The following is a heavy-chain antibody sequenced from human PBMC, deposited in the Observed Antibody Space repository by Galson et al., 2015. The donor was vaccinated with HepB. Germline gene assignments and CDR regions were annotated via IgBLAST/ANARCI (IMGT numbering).Heavy chain of an antibody. D-gene: IGHD3-16*01. CDR3: ATSRSAYPNDAFDI. CDR1: GYSFTSYW. V-gene: IGHV5-10-1*01. Sequence: QSGAEVKKPGESLRISCKGSGYSFTSYWISWVRQRPGKGLEWMGRIDPSDSYTKYSPSFQGHVTISTDKSISTVYLQWSSQKASDTAMYYCATSRSAYPNDAFDIWGQGTMVTVSS. CDR2: IDPSDSYT. J-gene: IGHJ3*02.